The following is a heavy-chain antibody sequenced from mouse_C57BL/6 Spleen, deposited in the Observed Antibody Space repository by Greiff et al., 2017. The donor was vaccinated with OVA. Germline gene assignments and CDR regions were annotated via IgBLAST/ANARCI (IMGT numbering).Heavy chain of an antibody. D-gene: IGHD1-1*01. CDR2: IYPSDSDT. CDR3: TNYYGSSWFAY. Sequence: QVQLQQPGAELVRPGSSVKLSCKASGYTFTSYWMDWVKQRPGQGLEWIGNIYPSDSDTHYNQKFKDKATLTVDKSSSTAYMQLSSLSDEDAADYCGTNYYGSSWFAYWGQGTLVTVSA. V-gene: IGHV1-61*01. J-gene: IGHJ3*01. CDR1: GYTFTSYW.